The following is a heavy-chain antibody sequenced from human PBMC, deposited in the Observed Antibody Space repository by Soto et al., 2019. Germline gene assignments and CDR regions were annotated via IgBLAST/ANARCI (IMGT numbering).Heavy chain of an antibody. CDR3: ATSYGSGSTHFDS. V-gene: IGHV1-69*02. J-gene: IGHJ4*02. Sequence: QVQLVQSGAEVKKPGSSVKVSCTASEGTFNFYTINWVRQAPGQGLEWVGRVNPIVGMSNYGQKFQGRVSITADKSTTTASMSLNSLKSEDTAIYYWATSYGSGSTHFDSWGQGTLVTVSS. CDR1: EGTFNFYT. D-gene: IGHD3-10*01. CDR2: VNPIVGMS.